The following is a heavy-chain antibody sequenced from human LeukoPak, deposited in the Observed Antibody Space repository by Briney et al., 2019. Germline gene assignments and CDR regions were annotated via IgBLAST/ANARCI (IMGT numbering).Heavy chain of an antibody. CDR1: GFTFSSYS. D-gene: IGHD6-13*01. CDR3: ARDAAAAGTDYFDY. V-gene: IGHV3-21*01. J-gene: IGHJ4*02. CDR2: ISSSSSYI. Sequence: PGGSLRLSCAASGFTFSSYSMNWVRQAPGKGLEWVSSISSSSSYIYYADSVKGRFTISRHNAKNSLYLQMNSLRAEDTAVYYCARDAAAAGTDYFDYWGQGTLVTVSS.